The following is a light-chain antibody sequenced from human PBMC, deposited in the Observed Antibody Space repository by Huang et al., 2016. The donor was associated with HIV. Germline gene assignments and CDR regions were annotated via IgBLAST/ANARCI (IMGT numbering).Light chain of an antibody. V-gene: IGKV3-15*01. Sequence: EVLLTQSPATLSVSPGERATLSCRASQRVSTNLDWYQQKPGQAPRLLIYGASTSATGVPARFSGSGSGTEFTLTISSLQSEDSAVYYCQQYNSWPPLFTFGPGTKVDIK. CDR2: GAS. J-gene: IGKJ3*01. CDR1: QRVSTN. CDR3: QQYNSWPPLFT.